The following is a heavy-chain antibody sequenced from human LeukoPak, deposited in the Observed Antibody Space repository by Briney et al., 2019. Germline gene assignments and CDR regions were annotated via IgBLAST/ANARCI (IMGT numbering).Heavy chain of an antibody. J-gene: IGHJ4*02. Sequence: GGSLRLSCAASGFTFSSYAMSWVRQAPGEGLEWVSAISGSGDSTYYANSVKGRFTISRDNSKNTLYLQMNSLRVEDMAVYFCAKVSWGSGYPVDYWGQGTLVTVSS. V-gene: IGHV3-23*01. CDR3: AKVSWGSGYPVDY. D-gene: IGHD3-3*01. CDR1: GFTFSSYA. CDR2: ISGSGDST.